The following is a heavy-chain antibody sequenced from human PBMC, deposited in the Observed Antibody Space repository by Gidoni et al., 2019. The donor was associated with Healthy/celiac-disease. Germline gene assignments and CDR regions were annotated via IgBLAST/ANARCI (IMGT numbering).Heavy chain of an antibody. D-gene: IGHD6-19*01. V-gene: IGHV3-23*01. CDR1: GFTFSSYA. Sequence: EVQRLESGGGLVQPGGSLRLSCAASGFTFSSYAMSWVRQAPGKGLEWVSAISGSGGSTYYADSVKGRFTISRDNSKNTLYLQMNSLRAEDTAVYYCAKLIAVAGIEADYWGQGTLVTVSS. J-gene: IGHJ4*02. CDR3: AKLIAVAGIEADY. CDR2: ISGSGGST.